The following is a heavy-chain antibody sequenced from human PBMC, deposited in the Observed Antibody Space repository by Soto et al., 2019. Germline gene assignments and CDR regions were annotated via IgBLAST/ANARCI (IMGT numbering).Heavy chain of an antibody. CDR1: GYTFSSYG. J-gene: IGHJ5*02. Sequence: ASVKVSCKASGYTFSSYGISWVRQATGQGLEWMGWISGYNGKTNYAQKVQDRVTMTTDTSTSTVYMELRSLRSDDTAVYYCAREVVRVAGTRWFDPWGQGTLVTVSS. D-gene: IGHD6-19*01. CDR2: ISGYNGKT. V-gene: IGHV1-18*01. CDR3: AREVVRVAGTRWFDP.